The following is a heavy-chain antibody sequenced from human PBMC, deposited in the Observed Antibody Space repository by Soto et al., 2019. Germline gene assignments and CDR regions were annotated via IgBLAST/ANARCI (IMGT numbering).Heavy chain of an antibody. D-gene: IGHD5-12*01. CDR2: IYYSGST. V-gene: IGHV4-39*01. Sequence: SQSMSLTCSVSVSSLSSSSDNGGWIRQPPGQGLEWIESIYYSGSTYYNPSLKSRVTISVDTSKNQFCLKLRSVTAADTAVYYRASLKGVATPFNYYYLMGARGREPTVNVSS. CDR3: ASLKGVATPFNYYYLMGA. CDR1: VSSLSSSSDN. J-gene: IGHJ6*01.